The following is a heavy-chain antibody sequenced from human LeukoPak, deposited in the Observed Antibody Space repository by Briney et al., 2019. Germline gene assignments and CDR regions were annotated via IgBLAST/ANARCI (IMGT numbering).Heavy chain of an antibody. J-gene: IGHJ5*02. CDR2: ISSSSSTI. Sequence: GGSLRLSCAASGFTFSSYSMNWVRQAPGKGLEWVSYISSSSSTIYYADSVKGRFTISRDNAKNSLYLQMNSLRAEDTAVYYCAKDFFASKYDFWSGKGDYNWFDPWGQGTLVTVSS. D-gene: IGHD3-3*01. CDR3: AKDFFASKYDFWSGKGDYNWFDP. CDR1: GFTFSSYS. V-gene: IGHV3-48*01.